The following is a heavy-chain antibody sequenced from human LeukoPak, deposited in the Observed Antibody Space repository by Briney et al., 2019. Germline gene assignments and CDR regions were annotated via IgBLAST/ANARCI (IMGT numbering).Heavy chain of an antibody. J-gene: IGHJ3*02. Sequence: SATLSLTCTVSGNSINNYYWNWIRQPPGKALEWIGNTHYSGTSYYNPSLKSRVTMSVDTSKNQFSLKLNSVTAADTAVYFCAKWEESENAFDIWGQGTMVSVSS. CDR1: GNSINNYY. D-gene: IGHD1-26*01. V-gene: IGHV4-59*13. CDR2: THYSGTS. CDR3: AKWEESENAFDI.